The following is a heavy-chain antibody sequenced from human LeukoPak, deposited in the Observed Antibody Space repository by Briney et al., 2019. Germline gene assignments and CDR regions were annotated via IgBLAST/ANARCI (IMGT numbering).Heavy chain of an antibody. CDR1: GYTFTSYY. CDR3: ARDSFYYYDSSGYYPSAY. CDR2: INPSGGST. J-gene: IGHJ4*02. V-gene: IGHV1-46*01. Sequence: GASVKVSCKASGYTFTSYYMHWVRQAPGQGLEWMGIINPSGGSTSYAQKFQGRVTMTRDTSTSTVYMELSSLRSEDTAVYYRARDSFYYYDSSGYYPSAYWGQGTLVTVSS. D-gene: IGHD3-22*01.